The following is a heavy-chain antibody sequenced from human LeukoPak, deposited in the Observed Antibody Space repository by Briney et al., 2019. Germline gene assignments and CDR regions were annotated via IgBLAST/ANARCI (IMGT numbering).Heavy chain of an antibody. CDR3: ARDLRGDSTNEYFQH. V-gene: IGHV4-30-2*05. J-gene: IGHJ1*01. CDR1: GGSISSGGYY. CDR2: IYHSGST. D-gene: IGHD3-22*01. Sequence: ASQTLSLTCTVSGGSISSGGYYWSWIRQPPGKGLEWIGYIYHSGSTYYNPSLKSRVTISVDTSKNQFSLKLSSVTAADTAVYYCARDLRGDSTNEYFQHWGQGTLVTVSS.